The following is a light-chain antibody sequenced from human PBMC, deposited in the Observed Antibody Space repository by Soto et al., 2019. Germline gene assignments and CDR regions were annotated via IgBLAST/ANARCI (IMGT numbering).Light chain of an antibody. CDR1: SSDVGGYNY. V-gene: IGLV2-14*01. CDR2: DVS. J-gene: IGLJ1*01. Sequence: QSVLTQPASVSGSPGQSITISCPGTSSDVGGYNYVSWYQQHPGKAPKLMIYDVSNRPSGVSNRFSGSKSGNTASLTISGLQAEDEADYYCSSYTSSSTPCVFGTGTKVT. CDR3: SSYTSSSTPCV.